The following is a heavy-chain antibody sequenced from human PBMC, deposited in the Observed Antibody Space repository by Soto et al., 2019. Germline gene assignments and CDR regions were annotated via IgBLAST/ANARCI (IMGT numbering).Heavy chain of an antibody. Sequence: PSQTLSLTCTVSGGSVSSGSYYWSWIRQPPGKGLEWIGYIYYSGSTNYNPSLKSRVTISVDTSKNQFSLKLSSVTAADTAVYYCARGHCSGGSCYSNWFDPWGQGTLVTVS. J-gene: IGHJ5*02. CDR1: GGSVSSGSYY. V-gene: IGHV4-61*01. CDR2: IYYSGST. CDR3: ARGHCSGGSCYSNWFDP. D-gene: IGHD2-15*01.